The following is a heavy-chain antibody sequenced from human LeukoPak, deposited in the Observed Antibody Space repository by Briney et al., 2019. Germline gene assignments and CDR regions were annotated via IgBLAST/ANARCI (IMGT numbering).Heavy chain of an antibody. V-gene: IGHV3-23*01. D-gene: IGHD3-10*02. Sequence: GGSLRLSCAASGFAFSDFGMSWVRQSSGKGLEWVSSISESGGRTYYADSVKGRFTISRDNSKNMVFLQLSSLTAADTAVYYCAELGITMIGGVWGKGTTVTISS. CDR1: GFAFSDFG. J-gene: IGHJ6*04. CDR2: ISESGGRT. CDR3: AELGITMIGGV.